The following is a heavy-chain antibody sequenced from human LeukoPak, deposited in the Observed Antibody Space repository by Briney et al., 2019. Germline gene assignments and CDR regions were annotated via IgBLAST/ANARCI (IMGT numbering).Heavy chain of an antibody. CDR3: ARDIKGQYQDAFDI. Sequence: PGGSLRLSCAASGFTLRGYGMHWVRQAPGKGLEWVAFIRYDGSDKSYADSVKGRFTISRDNSENTLYLQINSLRVEDTAVYYCARDIKGQYQDAFDIWGQGTMVTVSS. CDR2: IRYDGSDK. V-gene: IGHV3-30*02. D-gene: IGHD2-2*01. J-gene: IGHJ3*02. CDR1: GFTLRGYG.